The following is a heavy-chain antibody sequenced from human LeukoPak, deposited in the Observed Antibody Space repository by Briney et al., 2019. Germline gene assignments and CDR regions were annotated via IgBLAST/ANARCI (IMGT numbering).Heavy chain of an antibody. CDR3: ARGYGYYDFWSGYSSPFDY. Sequence: GASVKVSCKASGYTFTIYDINWVRQATGQGLEWMGWMNPNSGNTGYAQKFQGRVTITRNTSISTAYMELSSLRSEDTAVYYCARGYGYYDFWSGYSSPFDYWGQGTLVTVSS. CDR2: MNPNSGNT. J-gene: IGHJ4*02. V-gene: IGHV1-8*03. CDR1: GYTFTIYD. D-gene: IGHD3-3*01.